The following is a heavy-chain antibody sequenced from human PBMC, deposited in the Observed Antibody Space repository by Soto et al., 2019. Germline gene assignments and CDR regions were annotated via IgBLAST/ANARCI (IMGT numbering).Heavy chain of an antibody. J-gene: IGHJ6*02. CDR3: ARTYGGYPPLYYGMDV. V-gene: IGHV3-11*01. Sequence: QVHLVESGGDLVKPGGSLRLSCAASGFTFSDYYMNWIRQAPGKGLDWVSSISSRDNTIYYADSVQGRFTISRDNAKNSLYLQMNSLIAEDTAVYYCARTYGGYPPLYYGMDVWGQGTTVTVSS. CDR2: ISSRDNTI. CDR1: GFTFSDYY. D-gene: IGHD5-12*01.